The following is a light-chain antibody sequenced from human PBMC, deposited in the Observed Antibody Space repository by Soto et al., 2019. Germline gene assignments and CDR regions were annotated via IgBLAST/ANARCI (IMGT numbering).Light chain of an antibody. CDR3: QQYNNWPPYT. V-gene: IGKV3-15*01. J-gene: IGKJ2*01. Sequence: EVVMTQSPATLSASPGERVILSCRASQNIGSNLAWYQQRPGQAPRLLMYGASTRATETPARFSGSGSATDFTLTISSLQSEDLAVYYCQQYNNWPPYTFGQGTKADIK. CDR1: QNIGSN. CDR2: GAS.